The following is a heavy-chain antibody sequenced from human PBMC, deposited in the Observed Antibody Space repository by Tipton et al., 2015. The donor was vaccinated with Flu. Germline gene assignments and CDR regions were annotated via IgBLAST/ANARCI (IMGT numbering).Heavy chain of an antibody. D-gene: IGHD7-27*01. Sequence: SLRLSCAASGFTVSSNYMSWVRQAPGKGLEWVSVIYSGGSTYYADSVKGRFTISRYNSKNTLYLQMNSLGAEDTAVYYCARDALGIGAFDIWGQGTMVTVSS. CDR3: ARDALGIGAFDI. CDR1: GFTVSSNY. CDR2: IYSGGST. J-gene: IGHJ3*02. V-gene: IGHV3-53*01.